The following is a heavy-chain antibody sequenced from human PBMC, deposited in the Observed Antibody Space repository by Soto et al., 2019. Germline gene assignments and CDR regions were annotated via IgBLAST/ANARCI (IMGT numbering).Heavy chain of an antibody. V-gene: IGHV4-34*01. D-gene: IGHD3-9*01. CDR3: ARVNRPGLRYFDWYTRAPLLAY. Sequence: PSETLSLTCAVYGGSFSGYYWSWIRQPPGKGLEWIGEINHSGSTNYNPSLKSRVTISVDTSKNQFSLKLSSVTAADTAVYYCARVNRPGLRYFDWYTRAPLLAYWGQGTLVTVSS. CDR1: GGSFSGYY. J-gene: IGHJ4*02. CDR2: INHSGST.